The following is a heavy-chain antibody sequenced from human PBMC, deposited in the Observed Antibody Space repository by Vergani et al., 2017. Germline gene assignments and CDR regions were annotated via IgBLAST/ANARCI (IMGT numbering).Heavy chain of an antibody. Sequence: EAQLLESGGGLVQPGGSLRLSCVASGFPFSSHGMSWVRQTPGKGPEWVSCISSCGDYTYYSDSVKGRFSVSRDNSKNTLYLQINRLRDKDTAVYFCAKIRVEARWPFDIWGRGIMITVSS. J-gene: IGHJ3*02. CDR1: GFPFSSHG. V-gene: IGHV3-23*01. CDR2: ISSCGDYT. D-gene: IGHD4-23*01. CDR3: AKIRVEARWPFDI.